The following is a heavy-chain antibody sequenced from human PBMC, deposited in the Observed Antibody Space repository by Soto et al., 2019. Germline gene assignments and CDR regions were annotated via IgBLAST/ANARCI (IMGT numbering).Heavy chain of an antibody. V-gene: IGHV3-30-3*01. D-gene: IGHD2-15*01. Sequence: QVQLVESGGGVVQPGRSLRLSCAASGFTFSSYAMHWVRQAPGKGLEWVAVISYDGSNKYYADSVKGRFTISRDNSKNTLYLQMNSLRAEDTAVYYCASADMYYYYYGMDVWGQGTTVTVSS. J-gene: IGHJ6*02. CDR3: ASADMYYYYYGMDV. CDR1: GFTFSSYA. CDR2: ISYDGSNK.